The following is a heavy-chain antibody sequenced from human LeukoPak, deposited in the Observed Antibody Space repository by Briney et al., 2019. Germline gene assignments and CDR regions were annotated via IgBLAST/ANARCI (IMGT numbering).Heavy chain of an antibody. V-gene: IGHV4-34*01. CDR2: INHSGST. CDR1: GGSFSGYY. CDR3: ARLTATVTTSPVY. D-gene: IGHD4-17*01. J-gene: IGHJ4*02. Sequence: SETLSLTCAVYGGSFSGYYWSWIRQPPGKGLEWIGEINHSGSTNYNPSLKSRVTIPVDTSKNQFSLKLSSVTAADTAVYYCARLTATVTTSPVYWGQGTLVTVSS.